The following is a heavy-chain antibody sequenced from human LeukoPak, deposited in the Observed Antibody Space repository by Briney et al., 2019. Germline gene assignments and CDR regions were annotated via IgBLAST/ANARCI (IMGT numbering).Heavy chain of an antibody. Sequence: SVKVSCKASGGTFSSYAISWVRQAPGQGLEWMGRIIPILGIANYAQKFQGRVTITADNSTSTAYMELSSLRSEDTAVYYCARAGCLGTSCYENYFDYWGQGTLVTVSS. J-gene: IGHJ4*02. CDR1: GGTFSSYA. CDR2: IIPILGIA. V-gene: IGHV1-69*04. CDR3: ARAGCLGTSCYENYFDY. D-gene: IGHD2-2*01.